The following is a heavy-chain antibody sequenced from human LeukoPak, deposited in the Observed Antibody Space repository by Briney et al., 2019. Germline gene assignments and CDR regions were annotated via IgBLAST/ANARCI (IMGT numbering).Heavy chain of an antibody. CDR2: IKQDGSEK. CDR1: GFTFSSYW. CDR3: ARDSGYYGSGSYLI. Sequence: GGSLRLSCAASGFTFSSYWMSWVRQAPGKGLGWVANIKQDGSEKYYVDSVKGRFTISRDNAKNSLYLQMNSLRAEDTAVYYCARDSGYYGSGSYLIWGQGTMVTVSS. V-gene: IGHV3-7*01. J-gene: IGHJ3*02. D-gene: IGHD3-10*01.